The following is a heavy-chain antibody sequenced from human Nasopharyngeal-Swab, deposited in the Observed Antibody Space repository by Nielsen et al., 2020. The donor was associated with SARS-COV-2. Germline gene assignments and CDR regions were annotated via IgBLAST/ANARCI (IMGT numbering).Heavy chain of an antibody. CDR2: IYYSGST. CDR3: ARVGVLRYFDNWFDP. CDR1: GGSFSGYY. Sequence: SQTLSLTCAVYGGSFSGYYWSWIRQPPGKGLERIGYIYYSGSTNYNPTLKSRVTISVDTSKNQFSLKLSSVTAADTAVYYCARVGVLRYFDNWFDPWGQGTLGTVSS. V-gene: IGHV4-59*01. D-gene: IGHD3-9*01. J-gene: IGHJ5*02.